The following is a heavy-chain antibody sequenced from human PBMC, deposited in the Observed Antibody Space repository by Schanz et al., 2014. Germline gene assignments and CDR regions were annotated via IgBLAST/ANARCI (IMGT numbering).Heavy chain of an antibody. CDR2: IYSGVST. D-gene: IGHD3-22*01. CDR1: GFIVSSTY. J-gene: IGHJ5*02. Sequence: VQLVESGGGVVQPGRSLRLSCAASGFIVSSTYMTWVRQAPGKGLEWVSIIYSGVSTYYADSVKGRFTISRDNSKNTVYLQMNSLRGEDTGMYYCAREVGLYDRGWFDPWGQGTLVTVSS. CDR3: AREVGLYDRGWFDP. V-gene: IGHV3-66*01.